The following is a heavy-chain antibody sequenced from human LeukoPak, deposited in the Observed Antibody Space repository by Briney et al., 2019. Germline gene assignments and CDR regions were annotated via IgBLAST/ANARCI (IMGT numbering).Heavy chain of an antibody. CDR1: GFTFSSYW. Sequence: GGSLRLSCAASGFTFSSYWMTWVRQALGKGLEWVAKIKQDGSEKYYVDSVKGRFTISRDNAKNSLYLQMNSLRVEDTVVYYCARDWAWACDFWGQGTLVTVSS. J-gene: IGHJ4*02. V-gene: IGHV3-7*01. CDR3: ARDWAWACDF. D-gene: IGHD7-27*01. CDR2: IKQDGSEK.